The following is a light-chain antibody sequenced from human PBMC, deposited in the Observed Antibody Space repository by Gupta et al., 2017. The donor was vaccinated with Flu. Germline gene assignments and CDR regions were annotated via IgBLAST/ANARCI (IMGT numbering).Light chain of an antibody. V-gene: IGLV6-57*03. J-gene: IGLJ3*02. CDR2: EDD. CDR1: SGSIADNY. CDR3: QSYDTSNQV. Sequence: FMLPQPHSVSGSPGKTVTISCTRSSGSIADNYVQWYQQRPDGAPNTVIYEDDLRHSGVPDRFSGSIDTSSNSASLTISGLKTEDEDDYYWQSYDTSNQVFGGGTKLTVL.